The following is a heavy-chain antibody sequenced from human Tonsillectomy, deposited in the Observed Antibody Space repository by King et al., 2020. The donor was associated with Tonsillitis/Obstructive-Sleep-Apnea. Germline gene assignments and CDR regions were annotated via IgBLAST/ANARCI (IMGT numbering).Heavy chain of an antibody. V-gene: IGHV2-5*01. Sequence: TLQESGPTLVKPTQTLTLTCTFSGFSLSTSGVGVGWIRQPPGKALEWLALIYWNDDKRYSPSLKSKITITKDTSENQVVLTMTNMNPVDTATYYCAPSFKGETCFDYCGQGTLVTVSS. CDR3: APSFKGETCFDY. D-gene: IGHD3-10*01. CDR1: GFSLSTSGVG. CDR2: IYWNDDK. J-gene: IGHJ4*02.